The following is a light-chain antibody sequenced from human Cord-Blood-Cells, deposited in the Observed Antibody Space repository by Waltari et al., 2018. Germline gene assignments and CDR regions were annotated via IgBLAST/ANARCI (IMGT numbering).Light chain of an antibody. V-gene: IGLV1-44*01. CDR2: SNN. CDR3: AAWDDSLNGVV. CDR1: SSNIGSNT. Sequence: TPGQRVTISCSGSSSNIGSNTVNWYQQLPGTAPKLLIYSNNQRPSGVPDRFSGSKSGTSASLANSGLQSEDEADYYCAAWDDSLNGVVFGGGTKLTVL. J-gene: IGLJ2*01.